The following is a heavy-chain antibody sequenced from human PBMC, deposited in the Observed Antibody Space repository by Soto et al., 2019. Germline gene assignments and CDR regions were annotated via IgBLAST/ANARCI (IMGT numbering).Heavy chain of an antibody. CDR1: GGSFSGYY. J-gene: IGHJ2*01. CDR3: ARRGGYSSRWYPYWYFDL. CDR2: INHSGST. Sequence: QVQLQQWGAGLLKPSETLSLTCAVYGGSFSGYYWSWIRQPPGKGLEWIGEINHSGSTNYNPSLKSRVTISVDTSKNQFSLKLSSVTAADTAVYYCARRGGYSSRWYPYWYFDLWGRGTLVTVSS. V-gene: IGHV4-34*01. D-gene: IGHD6-13*01.